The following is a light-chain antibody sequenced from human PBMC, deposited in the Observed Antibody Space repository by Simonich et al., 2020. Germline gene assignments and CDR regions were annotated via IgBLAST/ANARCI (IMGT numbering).Light chain of an antibody. J-gene: IGKJ1*01. CDR3: QQYYSTPTWT. CDR1: QSVLYSSNNKNY. Sequence: DIVMTQSPDSLAVSLGERATINCKSSQSVLYSSNNKNYVAWYQQKPGQPPKLLIYLASTRESGVPDRFSGCGSGTDFTLTISSLQAEDVAVYYCQQYYSTPTWTFGQGTKVEIK. CDR2: LAS. V-gene: IGKV4-1*01.